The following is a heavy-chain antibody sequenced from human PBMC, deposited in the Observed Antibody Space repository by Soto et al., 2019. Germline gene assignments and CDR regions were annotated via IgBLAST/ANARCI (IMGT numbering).Heavy chain of an antibody. CDR1: GFTFSSYP. CDR3: AKDELIYPDAAARGYYYYYGMDV. CDR2: ISGSGGST. D-gene: IGHD2-15*01. Sequence: PVGSLKLSFAVSGFTFSSYPMSWVRQAPGKGLEWVSAISGSGGSTYYADSVKGRFTISRDNSKNTLYLQMNSLRAEDTAVYYCAKDELIYPDAAARGYYYYYGMDVWGQGTTVTVSS. V-gene: IGHV3-23*01. J-gene: IGHJ6*02.